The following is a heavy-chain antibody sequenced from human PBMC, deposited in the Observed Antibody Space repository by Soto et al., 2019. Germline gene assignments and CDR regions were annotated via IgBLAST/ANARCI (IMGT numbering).Heavy chain of an antibody. J-gene: IGHJ4*02. CDR3: ARGGITFFGVIDY. CDR2: INPKSGGT. CDR1: GYSFTDYY. Sequence: QVQVVQSGTEVKKPGASVKVSCKASGYSFTDYYIHWVRQAPGQGLEWMGWINPKSGGTNYAQNFQGRVPMTRDTSSTTVSMELSRLRSEDTAVYYCARGGITFFGVIDYWGQGTLVTVSS. V-gene: IGHV1-2*02. D-gene: IGHD3-3*01.